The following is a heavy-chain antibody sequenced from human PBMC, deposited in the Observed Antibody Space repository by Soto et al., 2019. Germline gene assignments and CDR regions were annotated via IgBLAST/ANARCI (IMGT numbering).Heavy chain of an antibody. D-gene: IGHD6-13*01. CDR3: ARGGAAAGTAGFDP. Sequence: PSQTLSLTCVISGDSVSSNSAAWNWIRQSPSRGLEWLGRTYYRSKWYNDYAVSVKSRITINPDTSKNQFSLQLNSVTPEDTAVYYCARGGAAAGTAGFDPWGQGTLVTVSS. V-gene: IGHV6-1*01. CDR2: TYYRSKWYN. CDR1: GDSVSSNSAA. J-gene: IGHJ5*02.